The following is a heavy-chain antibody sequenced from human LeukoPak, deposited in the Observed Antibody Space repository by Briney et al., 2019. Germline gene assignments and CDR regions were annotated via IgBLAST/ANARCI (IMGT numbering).Heavy chain of an antibody. Sequence: XXPGKGXXXXSRINSDGSSTSYADSVKGRFTISRDNAKNTLYLQMNSLRAEDTAVYYCARDRWSSSWYDYWGQGTLVTVSS. CDR2: INSDGSST. CDR3: ARDRWSSSWYDY. V-gene: IGHV3-74*01. D-gene: IGHD6-13*01. J-gene: IGHJ4*02.